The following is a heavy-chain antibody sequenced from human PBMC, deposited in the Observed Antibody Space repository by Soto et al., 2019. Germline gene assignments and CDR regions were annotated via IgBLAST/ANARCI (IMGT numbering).Heavy chain of an antibody. CDR2: ISKDGSNT. CDR1: GFTVSAYA. D-gene: IGHD6-13*01. Sequence: QVQLVESGGGVVQPGRSLRLSCAASGFTVSAYAMHWVRQAPGKGLDWGAVISKDGSNTHYADSVKGRFTISRDKSKNTLDLQMNSLRAEDTAVYYCAKGYSSSWYEIDYWGQGTLVTVSS. V-gene: IGHV3-30-3*01. CDR3: AKGYSSSWYEIDY. J-gene: IGHJ4*02.